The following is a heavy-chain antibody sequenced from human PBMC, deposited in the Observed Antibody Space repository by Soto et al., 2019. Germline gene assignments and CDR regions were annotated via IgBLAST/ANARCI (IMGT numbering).Heavy chain of an antibody. Sequence: QMQLQESGPGLVKPSETLSLTCTVSGASVSTGYWSWIRQPPGKGLEWIGFMYYSGSFNYNPSLTRRVTISVDTSKNQFSLKVTSVTADDTAVYYCARSYYDPNGFAVDPWGQGTLVTVSS. V-gene: IGHV4-59*02. CDR2: MYYSGSF. CDR1: GASVSTGY. CDR3: ARSYYDPNGFAVDP. J-gene: IGHJ5*02. D-gene: IGHD3-22*01.